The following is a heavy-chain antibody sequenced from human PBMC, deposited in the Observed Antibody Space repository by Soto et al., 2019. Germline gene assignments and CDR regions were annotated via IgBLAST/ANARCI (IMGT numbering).Heavy chain of an antibody. J-gene: IGHJ4*02. CDR2: IYYSGST. CDR3: GRGLRLCGGGNCYSGSYYFDY. D-gene: IGHD2-15*01. V-gene: IGHV4-30-4*01. Sequence: PSETLSLTCSVSGGSISGGDYYWSWIRQPPGKGLGWIGYIYYSGSTYYNPSLKSRVTLSVDTSTNQFSLKLSSVTAADTAVYYCGRGLRLCGGGNCYSGSYYFDYWGQGTLATVSS. CDR1: GGSISGGDYY.